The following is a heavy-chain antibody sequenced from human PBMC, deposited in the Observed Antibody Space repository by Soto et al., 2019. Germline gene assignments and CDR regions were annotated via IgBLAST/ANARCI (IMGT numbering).Heavy chain of an antibody. CDR3: AKEIAVAGDLDY. D-gene: IGHD6-19*01. V-gene: IGHV3-30*18. CDR2: VSSDGRTT. J-gene: IGHJ4*01. Sequence: LRLFYAGSGFSFISYGQHWDRQAPGKGLEWVAVVSSDGRTTYYADSVKGRFTISRDNSKNTLYLQMDSLRPEDTAVYYCAKEIAVAGDLDYWGHGTLVTVSS. CDR1: GFSFISYG.